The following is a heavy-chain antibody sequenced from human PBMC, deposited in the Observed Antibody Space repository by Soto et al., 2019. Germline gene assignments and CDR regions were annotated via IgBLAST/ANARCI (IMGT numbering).Heavy chain of an antibody. Sequence: QVQLVESGGGVVQPGRSLRLSCAASGFTFSSSGMHWFRQAPGKGLEWVAVIWYDGSNKYYADSVKGRFTISRDNSKNTLYLQMNSLRAEDAAVYYCAREDDYGDSNWFDPWGQGTLVTVSS. CDR3: AREDDYGDSNWFDP. D-gene: IGHD4-17*01. CDR1: GFTFSSSG. V-gene: IGHV3-33*01. CDR2: IWYDGSNK. J-gene: IGHJ5*02.